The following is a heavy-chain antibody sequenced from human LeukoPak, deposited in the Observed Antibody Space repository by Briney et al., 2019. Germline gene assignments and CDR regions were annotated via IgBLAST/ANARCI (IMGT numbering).Heavy chain of an antibody. J-gene: IGHJ3*01. Sequence: GGSLRLSCAASGISVSNDYMSWVRQAPGKGLEWVSAIYADGYTRDAASVKGRFSISRHNSKNTVYLQTDNLRPEDTAVYYCARDRRGEKDFDVWGPGTMVTVSS. CDR3: ARDRRGEKDFDV. CDR2: IYADGYT. CDR1: GISVSNDY. V-gene: IGHV3-53*04.